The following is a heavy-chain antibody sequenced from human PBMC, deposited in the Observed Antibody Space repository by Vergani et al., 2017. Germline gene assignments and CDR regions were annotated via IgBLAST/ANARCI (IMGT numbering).Heavy chain of an antibody. D-gene: IGHD3-10*01. J-gene: IGHJ3*02. CDR1: GFTFSSHE. CDR2: ISSSGSTL. V-gene: IGHV3-48*03. CDR3: ARGEHVRFGDPTAFDI. Sequence: EVQLVESGGGLVQPGGSLRLSCAASGFTFSSHEMNWVRQAPGKGLEWVSYISSSGSTLYYADSVKGRFTISRDNAKNSLYLQMNSLIAEDTAVYYWARGEHVRFGDPTAFDIWGQGTMVTVSS.